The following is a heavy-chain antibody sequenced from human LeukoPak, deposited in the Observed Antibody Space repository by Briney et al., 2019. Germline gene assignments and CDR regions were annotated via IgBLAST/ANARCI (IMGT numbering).Heavy chain of an antibody. V-gene: IGHV5-51*01. CDR1: GYSFTTYW. J-gene: IGHJ4*02. D-gene: IGHD1-26*01. CDR2: IYPGDSDT. CDR3: ARNPNRLGATGGVDY. Sequence: GESLKISCKGSGYSFTTYWIGWVRQMPGKGLEWMGIIYPGDSDTTYSPSFQGQVTISADKSISTAYLQWSSLKASDTAMYYCARNPNRLGATGGVDYWGQGTLVTVSS.